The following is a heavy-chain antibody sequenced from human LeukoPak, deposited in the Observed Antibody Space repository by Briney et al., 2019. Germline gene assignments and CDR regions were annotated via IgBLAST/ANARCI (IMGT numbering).Heavy chain of an antibody. V-gene: IGHV4-34*01. D-gene: IGHD4-17*01. J-gene: IGHJ4*02. CDR1: GGSFSGYY. CDR3: ARGRSGDYGGYGELDY. CDR2: INHSGST. Sequence: PSETLSLTCAVYGGSFSGYYWSWIRQPPGKGLEWIGEINHSGSTNYNPSLKSRVTISVDTSKNQFSLKLSSVTAADTAVYYCARGRSGDYGGYGELDYWGQGTLVTVSS.